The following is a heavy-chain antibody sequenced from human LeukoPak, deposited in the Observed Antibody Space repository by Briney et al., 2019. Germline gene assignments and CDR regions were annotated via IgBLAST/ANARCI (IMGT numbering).Heavy chain of an antibody. J-gene: IGHJ5*02. CDR3: AKGTALLWFGELLSPGGGWFDP. CDR1: GFTFSSYA. V-gene: IGHV3-23*01. Sequence: RGSLRLSCAASGFTFSSYAMSWVRQAPGKGLEWVSAISGSGGSTYYADSVKGRFTISRDNSKNTLYLQMNSLRAEDTAVYYCAKGTALLWFGELLSPGGGWFDPWGQGTLVTVSS. D-gene: IGHD3-10*01. CDR2: ISGSGGST.